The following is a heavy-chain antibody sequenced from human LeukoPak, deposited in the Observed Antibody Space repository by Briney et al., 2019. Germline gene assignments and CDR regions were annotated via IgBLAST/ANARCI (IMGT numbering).Heavy chain of an antibody. V-gene: IGHV1-8*01. CDR3: ARVMVRGVITPFDY. CDR1: GYTFTSYD. D-gene: IGHD3-10*01. Sequence: ASVKVSCKASGYTFTSYDINWVRQATGQGLEWMGWMNPNSGNTGYAQKFQGRVTMTRNTSISTAYMELSSLRSEDTAVYYCARVMVRGVITPFDYWGHGTLVTDSS. J-gene: IGHJ4*01. CDR2: MNPNSGNT.